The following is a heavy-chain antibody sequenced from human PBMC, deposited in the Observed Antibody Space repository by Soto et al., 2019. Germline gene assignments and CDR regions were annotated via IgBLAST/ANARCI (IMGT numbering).Heavy chain of an antibody. CDR2: IIPLFGTA. V-gene: IGHV1-69*01. J-gene: IGHJ4*02. Sequence: QVQLVQSGAEVKKPGASVKVSCKASGGTFSSYAISWVRQAPGQGLEWMGGIIPLFGTANYAQKFQGRVKITADESTSTAYMELSSLRSEDTAVYYCARGSKYGGYVRPPKDWGQGTLVTVSS. D-gene: IGHD5-12*01. CDR3: ARGSKYGGYVRPPKD. CDR1: GGTFSSYA.